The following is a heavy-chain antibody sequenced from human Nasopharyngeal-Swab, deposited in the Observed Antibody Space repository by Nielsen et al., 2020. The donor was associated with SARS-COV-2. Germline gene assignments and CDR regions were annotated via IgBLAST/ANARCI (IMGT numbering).Heavy chain of an antibody. CDR1: GYTFTSYW. J-gene: IGHJ6*02. CDR2: IDPSDSYT. Sequence: GESLKISCKGSGYTFTSYWISWVRQMPGKGLEWMGRIDPSDSYTNYNPSFQGHVTISVDKSISTAHLQWSSLKASDTAMYYCARGRPSSGSSAYYYYGMDVWGQGTTVTVSS. D-gene: IGHD1-26*01. V-gene: IGHV5-10-1*01. CDR3: ARGRPSSGSSAYYYYGMDV.